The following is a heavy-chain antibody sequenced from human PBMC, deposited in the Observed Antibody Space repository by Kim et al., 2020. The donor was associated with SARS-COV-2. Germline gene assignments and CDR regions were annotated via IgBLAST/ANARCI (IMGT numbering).Heavy chain of an antibody. Sequence: SETLSHTCTVSGGSISSSSYYWGWIRQPPGKGLEWIGSIYYSGSTYYNPSLKSRVTISVDTSKNQFSLKLSSVTAADTAVYYCARDPTALRSWLRAFDI. J-gene: IGHJ3*02. CDR3: ARDPTALRSWLRAFDI. CDR1: GGSISSSSYY. CDR2: IYYSGST. V-gene: IGHV4-39*07. D-gene: IGHD5-12*01.